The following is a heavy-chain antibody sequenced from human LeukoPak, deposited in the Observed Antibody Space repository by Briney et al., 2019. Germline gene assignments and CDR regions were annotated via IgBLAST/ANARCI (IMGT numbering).Heavy chain of an antibody. D-gene: IGHD1-7*01. CDR1: GGSISSYY. V-gene: IGHV4-59*12. CDR3: ARDAPLTGTTGFDY. CDR2: IYYSGST. J-gene: IGHJ4*02. Sequence: SETLSLTCTVSGGSISSYYCSWIRQPPGKGLEWIGYIYYSGSTNYNPSLKSRVTMSVDTSKNQFSLKLSSVTAADTAVYYCARDAPLTGTTGFDYWGQGTLVTVSS.